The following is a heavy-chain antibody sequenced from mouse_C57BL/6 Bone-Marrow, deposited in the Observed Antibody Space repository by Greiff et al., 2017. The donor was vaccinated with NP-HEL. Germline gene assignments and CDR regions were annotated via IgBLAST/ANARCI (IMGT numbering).Heavy chain of an antibody. J-gene: IGHJ1*03. V-gene: IGHV1-7*01. CDR1: GYTFTSYW. CDR2: INPSSGYT. Sequence: QVQLQQSGAELVKPGASVKLSCKASGYTFTSYWMHWVKQRPGQGLEWIGYINPSSGYTKYNQKFKDKATLTADKSSSTAYMQLSSLTYEDSAVYYCARGETNWYFDVWGTGTTVTVSS. CDR3: ARGETNWYFDV.